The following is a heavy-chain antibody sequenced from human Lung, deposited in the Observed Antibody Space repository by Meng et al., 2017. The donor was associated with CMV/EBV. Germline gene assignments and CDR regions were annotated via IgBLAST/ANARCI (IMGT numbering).Heavy chain of an antibody. J-gene: IGHJ1*01. D-gene: IGHD2-21*01. CDR1: DGSISTYY. V-gene: IGHV4-59*01. Sequence: SXTXSLTCIVSDGSISTYYWSWVRQSPVKGLESIGYIYKTGVTNYNPSLKGRATMSLDTSKNQFSLRLTSLTAADTAVYYCAKTARIPTDWSQGTLVNGAS. CDR3: AKTARIPTD. CDR2: IYKTGVT.